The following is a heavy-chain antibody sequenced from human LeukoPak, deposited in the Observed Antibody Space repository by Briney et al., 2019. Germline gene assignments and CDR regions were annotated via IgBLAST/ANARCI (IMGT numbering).Heavy chain of an antibody. CDR3: ARDWKSDILTGYPFFDY. CDR1: GFTFSNAW. J-gene: IGHJ4*02. V-gene: IGHV3-7*03. Sequence: GGSLRLSCAASGFTFSNAWMNWVRQAPGKGLEWVANIKQDGSEKYYVDSVKGRFTISRDNAKNSLYLQMNSLRAEDTAVYYCARDWKSDILTGYPFFDYWGQGTLVTVSS. D-gene: IGHD3-9*01. CDR2: IKQDGSEK.